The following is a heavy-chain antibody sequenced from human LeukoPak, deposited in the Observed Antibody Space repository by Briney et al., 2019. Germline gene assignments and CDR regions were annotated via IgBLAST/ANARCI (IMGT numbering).Heavy chain of an antibody. D-gene: IGHD4-17*01. V-gene: IGHV4-61*02. CDR1: GGSISSGSYY. CDR3: ARVSPNTVTTLQYFDY. CDR2: MYTSGST. Sequence: SETLSLTCTVSGGSISSGSYYWTWIRQPAGKGLEWIGRMYTSGSTNYNPSLKSRVTISVDTSKNQFSLKLSSVTAADTAVYYCARVSPNTVTTLQYFDYWGQGTLVTVSS. J-gene: IGHJ4*02.